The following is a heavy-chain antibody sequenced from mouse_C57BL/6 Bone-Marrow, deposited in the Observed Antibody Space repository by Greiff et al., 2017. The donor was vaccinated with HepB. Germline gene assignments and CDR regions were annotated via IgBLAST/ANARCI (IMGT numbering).Heavy chain of an antibody. CDR2: ISSGGSYT. CDR1: GFTFSSYG. V-gene: IGHV5-6*01. CDR3: ARRSYDYEFAY. Sequence: EVQRVESGGDLVKPGGSLKLSCAASGFTFSSYGMSWVRQTPDKRLEWVATISSGGSYTYYPDSVKGRFTISRDNAKNTLYLQMSSLKSEDTAMYYCARRSYDYEFAYWGQGTLVTVSA. D-gene: IGHD2-4*01. J-gene: IGHJ3*01.